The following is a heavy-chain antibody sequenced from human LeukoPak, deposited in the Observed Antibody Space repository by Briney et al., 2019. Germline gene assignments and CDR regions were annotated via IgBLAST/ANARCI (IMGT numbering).Heavy chain of an antibody. CDR2: IYTSGST. V-gene: IGHV4-4*07. CDR3: ARDLGYCSGGCCYSVSLGWFDP. CDR1: GGSISSYY. J-gene: IGHJ5*02. Sequence: SETLSLTCTVSGGSISSYYWSWIRQPAGKGLEWIGRIYTSGSTNYNPSLKSRVTMSVDTSKNQFSLKLSSVTAADTAVYYCARDLGYCSGGCCYSVSLGWFDPWGQGTLVTVSS. D-gene: IGHD2-15*01.